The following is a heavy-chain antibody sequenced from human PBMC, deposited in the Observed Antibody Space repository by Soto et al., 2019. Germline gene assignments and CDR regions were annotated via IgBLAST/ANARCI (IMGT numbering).Heavy chain of an antibody. CDR3: AREDTAYCYMDV. J-gene: IGHJ6*03. Sequence: EVQLVESGGGLVQPGGSLRLSCAASAFSVSSNYMSWVRQAPGKGLEWVSVIYSGGSTYYADFVKDRFTISRDNSKNTLYLQRNNRRAEDTAVYCCAREDTAYCYMDVWGKGTTVTVPS. CDR2: IYSGGST. CDR1: AFSVSSNY. V-gene: IGHV3-66*01. D-gene: IGHD2-21*02.